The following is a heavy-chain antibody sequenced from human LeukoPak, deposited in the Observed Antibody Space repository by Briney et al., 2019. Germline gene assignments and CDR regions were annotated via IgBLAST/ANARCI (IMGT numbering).Heavy chain of an antibody. CDR1: GFTFSSYE. J-gene: IGHJ3*02. CDR2: ISSSGSTI. Sequence: GGSLRLSCAASGFTFSSYEMNWVRQAPGKGLEWVSYISSSGSTIYYADSVKGRFTISRDNAKNSPYLQMNSLRAEDTAVYYCARPYSSSWYRAFDIWGQGTMVTVSS. CDR3: ARPYSSSWYRAFDI. D-gene: IGHD6-13*01. V-gene: IGHV3-48*03.